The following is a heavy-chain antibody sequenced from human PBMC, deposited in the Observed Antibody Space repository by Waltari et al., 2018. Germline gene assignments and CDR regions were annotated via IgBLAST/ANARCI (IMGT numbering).Heavy chain of an antibody. CDR1: GFTVGSDA. D-gene: IGHD3-10*01. Sequence: EVQLVESGGGLVQQGRSLRLSCTASGFTVGSDAMSWFRRAKGKGLGCVGFIGSKANGGTTEYAASVKGRFTISRDDSKSIAYLQMNSLKTEDTAVYYCARLQIMVRGVIDYWGQGTLVTVSS. CDR2: IGSKANGGTT. J-gene: IGHJ4*02. CDR3: ARLQIMVRGVIDY. V-gene: IGHV3-49*03.